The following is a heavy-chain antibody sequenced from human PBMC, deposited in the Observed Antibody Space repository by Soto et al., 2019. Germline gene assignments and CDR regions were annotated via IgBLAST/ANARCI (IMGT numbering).Heavy chain of an antibody. CDR3: ARLQFYDFWSGSDPLDV. Sequence: QVQLQESGPGLVKPSETLSLTCAVSGASVSSGSYQWSWIQQSPGKGLEWIGFISFTGSTNSNPSLKSRVTFSVDASKNHFSLKLTSVTAADTALYFCARLQFYDFWSGSDPLDVWGQGTTVTVSS. CDR2: ISFTGST. D-gene: IGHD3-3*01. J-gene: IGHJ6*02. CDR1: GASVSSGSYQ. V-gene: IGHV4-61*01.